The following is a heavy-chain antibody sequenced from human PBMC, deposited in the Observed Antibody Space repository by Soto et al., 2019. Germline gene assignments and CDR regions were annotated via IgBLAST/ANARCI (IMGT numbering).Heavy chain of an antibody. CDR1: GGSISSYY. CDR3: ARSLRQYYYYYYMDV. D-gene: IGHD3-16*02. Sequence: QVQLQESGPGLVKPSETLSLTCTVSGGSISSYYWSWIRQPPGKGLEWIGYIYYSGSTNYNPSLKSQVTISVDTSKNQFSLKLSSVTAADTAVYYCARSLRQYYYYYYMDVWGKGTTVTVSS. V-gene: IGHV4-59*01. CDR2: IYYSGST. J-gene: IGHJ6*03.